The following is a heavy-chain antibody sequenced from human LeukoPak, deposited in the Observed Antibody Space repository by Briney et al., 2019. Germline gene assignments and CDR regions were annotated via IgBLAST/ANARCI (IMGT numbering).Heavy chain of an antibody. CDR3: ARESRYRDYFDY. V-gene: IGHV3-23*01. CDR1: GFTFSTYA. J-gene: IGHJ4*02. D-gene: IGHD1-14*01. CDR2: VSPSGNTT. Sequence: PAGPLRLSCAASGFTFSTYAISWVRQAPGKGLEWVSGVSPSGNTTYYPDSVKGRFAISRDNAKSTVYLQMNSVRADDTAVYYCARESRYRDYFDYWGQGTMVTVSS.